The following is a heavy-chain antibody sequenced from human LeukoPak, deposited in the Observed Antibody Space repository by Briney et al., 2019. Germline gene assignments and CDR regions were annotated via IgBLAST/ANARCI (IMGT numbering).Heavy chain of an antibody. V-gene: IGHV3-21*01. Sequence: GGSLRLSCAASGFTFSSYSMNWVRQAPGKGLEWVSSISSSRSYIYYADSVKGRFAIYRDNAKNSLYLQMNSLRAEDTAVYYCAREDSGRYLDYWGEGTLVTVSS. CDR3: AREDSGRYLDY. J-gene: IGHJ4*02. D-gene: IGHD1-26*01. CDR2: ISSSRSYI. CDR1: GFTFSSYS.